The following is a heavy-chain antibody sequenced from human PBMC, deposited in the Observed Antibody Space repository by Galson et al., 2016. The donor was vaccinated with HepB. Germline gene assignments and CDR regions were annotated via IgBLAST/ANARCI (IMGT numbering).Heavy chain of an antibody. CDR2: INTDGSST. D-gene: IGHD6-13*01. V-gene: IGHV3-74*01. J-gene: IGHJ4*02. CDR3: TRVHREGIAAAGLQI. CDR1: GFTVSNYY. Sequence: SLRLSCAASGFTVSNYYMNWVRQAPGKGLVWVSRINTDGSSTTYADSVKGRFTISRDNAKNTPYLQMNSLGAEDTALYYCTRVHREGIAAAGLQIWGQGTLVTVSS.